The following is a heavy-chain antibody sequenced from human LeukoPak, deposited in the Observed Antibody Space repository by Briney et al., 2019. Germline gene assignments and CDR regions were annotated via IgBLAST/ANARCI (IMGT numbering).Heavy chain of an antibody. CDR1: GFTFSSYW. Sequence: GGSLRLSCAASGFTFSSYWMHWVRQAPGKGLVWVSRINSDGSSTSYADSVKGRFTISRDNAKNALYLQMNSLRAEDTAVYYCARDHPYYDSLTGYYSTGLYGMDVWGQGTTVTVSS. V-gene: IGHV3-74*01. CDR2: INSDGSST. D-gene: IGHD3-9*01. J-gene: IGHJ6*02. CDR3: ARDHPYYDSLTGYYSTGLYGMDV.